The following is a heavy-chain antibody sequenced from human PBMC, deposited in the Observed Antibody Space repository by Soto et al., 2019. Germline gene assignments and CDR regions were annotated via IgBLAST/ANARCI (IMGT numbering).Heavy chain of an antibody. D-gene: IGHD3-22*01. CDR1: GGSFSGYY. CDR2: INHSGST. Sequence: SETLSLTCAVYGGSFSGYYWSWIRQPPGKGLEWTGEINHSGSTNYNPSLKSRVTISVDTSKNQFSLKLSSVTAADTAVYYCARGHSSGYYNYFDYWGQGTLVTVSS. J-gene: IGHJ4*02. CDR3: ARGHSSGYYNYFDY. V-gene: IGHV4-34*01.